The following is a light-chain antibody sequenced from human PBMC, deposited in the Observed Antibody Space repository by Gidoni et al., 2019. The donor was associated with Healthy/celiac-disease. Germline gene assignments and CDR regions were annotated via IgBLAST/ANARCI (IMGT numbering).Light chain of an antibody. V-gene: IGLV1-47*01. CDR3: AAWDDSLSGWV. Sequence: QSVLTQPHSAFGTPGQRVTISCSGSSSNIGSNYVYWYQQLPATAPKLLIYRNNPRPSGAPDRFSGSKSGTSASLAISGLRSEDEADYYCAAWDDSLSGWVFGGGTKLTVL. J-gene: IGLJ3*02. CDR2: RNN. CDR1: SSNIGSNY.